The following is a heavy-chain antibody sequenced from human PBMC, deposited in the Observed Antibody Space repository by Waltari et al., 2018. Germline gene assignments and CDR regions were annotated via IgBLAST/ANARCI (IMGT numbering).Heavy chain of an antibody. CDR3: ARAMVRGVITYYFDY. Sequence: QVQLVQSGAEVKKPGASVKVSCKASKYTFTGYSMHWVRQAPGQGLEWMGWINPNSGGTNYAQKFQGRVTMTRDTSINTAYMVLSRLRSDDTAVYYCARAMVRGVITYYFDYWGQGTLVTVSS. J-gene: IGHJ4*02. CDR1: KYTFTGYS. V-gene: IGHV1-2*02. D-gene: IGHD3-10*01. CDR2: INPNSGGT.